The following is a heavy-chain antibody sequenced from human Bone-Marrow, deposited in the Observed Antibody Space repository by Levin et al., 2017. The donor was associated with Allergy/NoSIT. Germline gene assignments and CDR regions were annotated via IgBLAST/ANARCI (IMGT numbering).Heavy chain of an antibody. D-gene: IGHD1-26*01. V-gene: IGHV3-15*01. Sequence: PGGSLRLSCAASGFTFNNAWMHWVRQAPGKGLEWLGRIKSKTDGGTTDYAAPVKDRFTISRDDSKNTLYLQMNSLKIEDTAVYYCSKEIRMGATLMYSFDYWGQGTLVTVSS. J-gene: IGHJ4*02. CDR1: GFTFNNAW. CDR2: IKSKTDGGTT. CDR3: SKEIRMGATLMYSFDY.